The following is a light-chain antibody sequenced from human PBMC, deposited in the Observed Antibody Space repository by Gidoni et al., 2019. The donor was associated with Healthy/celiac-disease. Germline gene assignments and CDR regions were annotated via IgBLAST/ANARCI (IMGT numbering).Light chain of an antibody. CDR3: SSYTSSSTLFYV. CDR1: SSYVGGYNY. V-gene: IGLV2-14*01. J-gene: IGLJ1*01. CDR2: EVS. Sequence: QSALTQPASVSGSPGQSITISCTGTSSYVGGYNYVSWYQQHPGKAPKLMIYEVSNRPSGVSNRFSGSKSGNTASLTISGLQAEDEADYYCSSYTSSSTLFYVFGTGTKVTAL.